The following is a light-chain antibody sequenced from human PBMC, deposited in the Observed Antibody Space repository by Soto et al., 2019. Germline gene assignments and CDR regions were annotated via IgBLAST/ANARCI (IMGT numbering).Light chain of an antibody. Sequence: DIQMTQSPSSVSASVGSTVTITCRASQGITVWLAWYQQRPGKAPKLLIYGATGLQSGVPSRFRGGASWADFTLTITNLQPEYYAAYYCQQAHTFPFTFGPGTKVDV. CDR1: QGITVW. J-gene: IGKJ3*01. CDR3: QQAHTFPFT. CDR2: GAT. V-gene: IGKV1D-12*01.